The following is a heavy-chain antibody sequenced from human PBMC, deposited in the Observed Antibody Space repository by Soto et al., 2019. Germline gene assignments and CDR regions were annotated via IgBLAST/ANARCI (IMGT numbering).Heavy chain of an antibody. J-gene: IGHJ6*02. CDR3: AREPVDIVATIKPYYYGMDV. Sequence: PGGSLRLSCAASGFTFGSYAMHWVRQAPGKGLEWVAVISYDGSNKYYADSVKGRFTISRDNSKNTLYLQMNSLRAEDTAVYYCAREPVDIVATIKPYYYGMDVWGQGTTVTVSS. CDR2: ISYDGSNK. V-gene: IGHV3-30-3*01. D-gene: IGHD5-12*01. CDR1: GFTFGSYA.